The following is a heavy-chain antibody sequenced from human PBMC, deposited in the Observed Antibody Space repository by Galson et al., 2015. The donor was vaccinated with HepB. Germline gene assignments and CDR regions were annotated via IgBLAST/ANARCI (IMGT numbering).Heavy chain of an antibody. V-gene: IGHV3-23*01. CDR2: ISRSGGST. D-gene: IGHD5-24*01. J-gene: IGHJ4*02. Sequence: SLRLSCAASGFTFSNYAMSWVRQAPGKGPEWVSGISRSGGSTYYADSVKGRFTISRDNSKNTLSLQMSSLRAEDTAKYFCAKGRIGLLGDGYNPPLRDYWGQGTLVSVSS. CDR3: AKGRIGLLGDGYNPPLRDY. CDR1: GFTFSNYA.